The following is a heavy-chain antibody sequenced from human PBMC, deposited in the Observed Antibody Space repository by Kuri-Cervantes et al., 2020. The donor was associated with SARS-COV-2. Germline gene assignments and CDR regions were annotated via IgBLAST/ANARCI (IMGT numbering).Heavy chain of an antibody. D-gene: IGHD3-10*01. Sequence: GESLKISCGVSGFSLTNYAIHWVRQAPGKGLEWVSVIWYDGKNEYYAGSVKGRFNISRDTSKNTVSLHMNSLRAEDTAMYYCATGAANSYMDVWGRGTTVTVSS. V-gene: IGHV3-33*08. CDR1: GFSLTNYA. CDR3: ATGAANSYMDV. J-gene: IGHJ6*03. CDR2: IWYDGKNE.